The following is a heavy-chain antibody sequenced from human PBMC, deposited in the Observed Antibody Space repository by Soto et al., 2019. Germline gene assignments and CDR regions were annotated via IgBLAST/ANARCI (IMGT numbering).Heavy chain of an antibody. CDR1: GYSISSGYY. D-gene: IGHD2-2*01. CDR3: ARIIHLPAAIPDYFDY. J-gene: IGHJ4*02. V-gene: IGHV4-38-2*01. Sequence: PSETLSLTCAVSGYSISSGYYWGWIRQPPGKGLEWIGSIYHSGSTYYNPSLKSRVNISVDTSKNQFSLKLSSVTAADTAVYYCARIIHLPAAIPDYFDYWGQGTLVTVSS. CDR2: IYHSGST.